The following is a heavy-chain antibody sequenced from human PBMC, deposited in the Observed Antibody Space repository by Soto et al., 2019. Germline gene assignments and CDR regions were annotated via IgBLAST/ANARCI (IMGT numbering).Heavy chain of an antibody. CDR2: ISGSGDST. Sequence: EVQLLESGGGLVQPGGSLRLSCAASGFTFSSYAMSWVRQTPGKGLEWVSAISGSGDSTYYADSVNGRFTISRDNSKNTLYLQMNSLRAEVTAVYYCAKLRWGSDNGFDSWGQGTLVTVSS. CDR1: GFTFSSYA. D-gene: IGHD3-10*01. V-gene: IGHV3-23*01. J-gene: IGHJ5*01. CDR3: AKLRWGSDNGFDS.